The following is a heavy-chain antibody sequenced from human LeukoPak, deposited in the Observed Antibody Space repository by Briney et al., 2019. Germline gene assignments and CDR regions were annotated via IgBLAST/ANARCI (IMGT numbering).Heavy chain of an antibody. CDR1: GGSISSHY. J-gene: IGHJ4*02. D-gene: IGHD5-24*01. CDR2: IYYSGST. CDR3: ARVEATIDY. V-gene: IGHV4-59*11. Sequence: SETLSLTCTVSGGSISSHYWSWIRQPPGKGLEWIGYIYYSGSTNYNRSLKSRVTISVDTSKNQFSLKLSSVTAADTAVYYCARVEATIDYWGQGTLVTVSS.